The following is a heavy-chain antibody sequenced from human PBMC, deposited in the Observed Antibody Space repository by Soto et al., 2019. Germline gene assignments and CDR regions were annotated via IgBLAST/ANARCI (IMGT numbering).Heavy chain of an antibody. CDR3: ARDFFRVMITFGGNYFDY. CDR2: ISAYNGNT. V-gene: IGHV1-18*01. CDR1: GYTFTSYG. D-gene: IGHD3-16*01. J-gene: IGHJ4*02. Sequence: QVQLVQSGAEVKKPGASVKVSCKASGYTFTSYGISWVRQAPGQGLEWMGWISAYNGNTNYAQKLQGRVTMTTDTSPSTAYMELRSLRSDDTAVYYCARDFFRVMITFGGNYFDYWGQGTLVTVSS.